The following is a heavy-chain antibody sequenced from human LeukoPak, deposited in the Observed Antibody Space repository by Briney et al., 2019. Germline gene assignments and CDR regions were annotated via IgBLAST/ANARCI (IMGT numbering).Heavy chain of an antibody. D-gene: IGHD1-26*01. CDR2: IYYSGST. V-gene: IGHV4-39*07. CDR1: GDSISSSSSY. J-gene: IGHJ5*02. Sequence: SETLSLTCTVSGDSISSSSSYWGWIRQPPGEGLEWIGSIYYSGSTYYNPSLKSRVTISVDKSKNQFSLKLSSVTAADTAVYYCARERIVGATRIDPWGQGTLVTVSS. CDR3: ARERIVGATRIDP.